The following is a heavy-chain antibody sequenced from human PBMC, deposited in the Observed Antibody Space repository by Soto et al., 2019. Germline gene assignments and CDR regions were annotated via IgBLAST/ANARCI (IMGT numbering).Heavy chain of an antibody. Sequence: QVQLVESGGGVVQPGRSLRLSCAASGFIFSSYGMHWVRQAPGKGLEWVAVISYEGSHTYYADSVKGRFTITRDNSKNTLYLQMNSLRPEDTAVYYCAKEVHCGGRSCFWSEGFDYWGQGTLLTVSS. D-gene: IGHD2-15*01. J-gene: IGHJ4*02. CDR3: AKEVHCGGRSCFWSEGFDY. CDR1: GFIFSSYG. V-gene: IGHV3-30*18. CDR2: ISYEGSHT.